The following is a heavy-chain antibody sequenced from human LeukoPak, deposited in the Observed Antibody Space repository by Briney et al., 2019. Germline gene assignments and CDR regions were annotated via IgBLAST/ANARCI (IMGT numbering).Heavy chain of an antibody. J-gene: IGHJ4*02. Sequence: GGSLRLSCAASGFTFSSYSMNWVRQAPGKGLEWVSSISSSSSYIYYADSVKGRFTISRDNAKNSLYLQMNSLRAEDTAVYYGARDLFYYYGSGSYSLFDYWGQGTLVTVSS. V-gene: IGHV3-21*01. CDR3: ARDLFYYYGSGSYSLFDY. CDR1: GFTFSSYS. D-gene: IGHD3-10*01. CDR2: ISSSSSYI.